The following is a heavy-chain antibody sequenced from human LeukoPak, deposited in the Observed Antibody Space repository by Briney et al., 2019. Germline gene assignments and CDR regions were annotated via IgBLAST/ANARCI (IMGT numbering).Heavy chain of an antibody. CDR1: GFTFSSYS. D-gene: IGHD1-26*01. V-gene: IGHV3-21*01. CDR2: ISSSSSYI. Sequence: PGGSLRLSCAASGFTFSSYSMNWVRQAPGKGLEWVSSISSSSSYIYYADSVKGRFTISRDNAKNSLYLQMNSLRAEDTAAYYCARVFHVEGIVGAFDYWGQGTLVTVSS. CDR3: ARVFHVEGIVGAFDY. J-gene: IGHJ4*02.